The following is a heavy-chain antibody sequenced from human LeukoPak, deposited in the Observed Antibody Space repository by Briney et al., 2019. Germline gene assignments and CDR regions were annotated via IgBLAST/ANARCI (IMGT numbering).Heavy chain of an antibody. CDR2: IEPNSGDT. D-gene: IGHD1-20*01. CDR3: ARDYFTFTSKSYNFFDR. Sequence: ASVKVSCKASGYTFTRYYMHWVRQAPGQGREWMGWIEPNSGDTNYPEKFQGRITMTRDTPISTAYMELSRLTSDDTAVYFCARDYFTFTSKSYNFFDRWGQGTLVTVSS. J-gene: IGHJ5*02. CDR1: GYTFTRYY. V-gene: IGHV1-2*02.